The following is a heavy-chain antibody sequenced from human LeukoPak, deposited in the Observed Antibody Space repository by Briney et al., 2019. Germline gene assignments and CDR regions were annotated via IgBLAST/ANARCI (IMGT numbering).Heavy chain of an antibody. V-gene: IGHV4-39*02. CDR3: ARSIAVAGEHYFDY. J-gene: IGHJ4*02. CDR2: IYYSGST. CDR1: GGSVSSSGYY. D-gene: IGHD6-19*01. Sequence: SETLSLTCTVSGGSVSSSGYYWGWIRQPPGKGLEWIGGIYYSGSTYYNSSLKSRVTVSIYTSKNHFSLRLSSVTAADTAVYYCARSIAVAGEHYFDYWGQGTLVTVSS.